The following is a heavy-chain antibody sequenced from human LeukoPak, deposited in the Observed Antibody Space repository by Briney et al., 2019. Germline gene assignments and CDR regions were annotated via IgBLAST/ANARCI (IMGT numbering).Heavy chain of an antibody. CDR2: IGAYNGNT. Sequence: ASVKLSCKASGFTFPRFGLTWVRQAPGHGLEWMGWIGAYNGNTDYVQNLQGRVTMTTDTSTSTAYLELRSLRSYDTAVYYWPRVGTAYDGGTYYCDAFDIWGEGALITVSS. J-gene: IGHJ3*02. D-gene: IGHD2-15*01. CDR3: PRVGTAYDGGTYYCDAFDI. V-gene: IGHV1-18*01. CDR1: GFTFPRFG.